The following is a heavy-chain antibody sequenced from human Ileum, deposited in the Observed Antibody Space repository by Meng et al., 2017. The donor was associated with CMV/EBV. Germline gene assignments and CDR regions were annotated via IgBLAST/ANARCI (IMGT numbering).Heavy chain of an antibody. V-gene: IGHV3-74*01. Sequence: EGQLVESGGGLFQPGGSLSLSCAASGFTFSTYWMHWVRQGPGEGLVWVSRMNSDGSTTDYADSVKGRFTISRDNAKNTLYLQMNSLRVDDTAVYYCATAGQYRLDNWGHGTLVTVSS. J-gene: IGHJ4*01. CDR2: MNSDGSTT. CDR1: GFTFSTYW. CDR3: ATAGQYRLDN. D-gene: IGHD2-2*01.